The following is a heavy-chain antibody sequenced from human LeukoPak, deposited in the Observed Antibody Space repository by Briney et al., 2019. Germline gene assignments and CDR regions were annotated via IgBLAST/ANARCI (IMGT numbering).Heavy chain of an antibody. CDR1: GFMFSSYS. Sequence: GGSLRLSCAASGFMFSSYSMNWVRQAPGKGLEWVSSLSSSSSYIYYADSVKGRFTISRDNAKNSLYLQMNSLRAEDMAVYYCARTEVIPAAIGENYYYGMDVCGKGTTVTVSS. J-gene: IGHJ6*04. V-gene: IGHV3-21*01. CDR2: LSSSSSYI. CDR3: ARTEVIPAAIGENYYYGMDV. D-gene: IGHD2-2*01.